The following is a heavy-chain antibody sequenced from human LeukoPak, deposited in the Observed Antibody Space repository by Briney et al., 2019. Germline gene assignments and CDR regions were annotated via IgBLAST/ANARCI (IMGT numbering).Heavy chain of an antibody. D-gene: IGHD3-22*01. J-gene: IGHJ4*02. CDR3: ARDDRRYYDSSGYFYIDY. Sequence: PSETLSLTCAVSGGSISSGGYSWGWIRQPPGKGLEWIGYIYHSGSTYYNPSLKSRVTISVDTSKNQFSLKLSSVTAADTAVYYCARDDRRYYDSSGYFYIDYWGQGTLVTVSS. CDR2: IYHSGST. CDR1: GGSISSGGYS. V-gene: IGHV4-30-2*05.